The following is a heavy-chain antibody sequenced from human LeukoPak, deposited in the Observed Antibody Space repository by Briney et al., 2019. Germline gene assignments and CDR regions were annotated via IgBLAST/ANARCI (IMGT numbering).Heavy chain of an antibody. CDR2: VSWNSVSI. CDR1: GFTFEDYA. Sequence: GGSLRLSCAASGFTFEDYAMHWVRQAPGKGLEWVSGVSWNSVSIGYADSVKGRFTISRDNAKNSLYLQMNSLRAEDTAFYYCAKDLNYYYYYMDVWGKGTTVTVSS. V-gene: IGHV3-9*01. J-gene: IGHJ6*03. CDR3: AKDLNYYYYYMDV.